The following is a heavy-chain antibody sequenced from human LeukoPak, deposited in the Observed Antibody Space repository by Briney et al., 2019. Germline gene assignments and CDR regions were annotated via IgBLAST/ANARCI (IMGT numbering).Heavy chain of an antibody. CDR3: AGGYCSGGSCYYYYYMDV. Sequence: PSETLSLTCTVSGGSINNYYWSWIRQPPGKGLEWIGYIYYSGSTNYNPSLKSRVTISIDTSKDQFSLKLSSVTAADTAVYYCAGGYCSGGSCYYYYYMDVWGKGTTVTVSS. V-gene: IGHV4-59*08. CDR1: GGSINNYY. D-gene: IGHD2-15*01. J-gene: IGHJ6*03. CDR2: IYYSGST.